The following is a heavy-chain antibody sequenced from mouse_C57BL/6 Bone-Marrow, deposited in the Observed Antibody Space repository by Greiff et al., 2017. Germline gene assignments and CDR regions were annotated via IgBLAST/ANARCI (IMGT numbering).Heavy chain of an antibody. Sequence: QVQLQQPGAELVRPGTSVTLSCKASGYTFTSYWMHWVKQRPGQGLEWIGVIDPSDSYTNYNQKFKGKATLTVDTSSSTAYMQLSSLTSEDSAVYYCARWVYYGYFYAMDYWGQGTSVTVSS. J-gene: IGHJ4*01. CDR1: GYTFTSYW. CDR3: ARWVYYGYFYAMDY. CDR2: IDPSDSYT. D-gene: IGHD2-2*01. V-gene: IGHV1-59*01.